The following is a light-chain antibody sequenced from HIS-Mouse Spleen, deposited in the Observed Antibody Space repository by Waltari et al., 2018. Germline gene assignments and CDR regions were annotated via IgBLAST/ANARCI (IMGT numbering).Light chain of an antibody. V-gene: IGLV3-10*01. CDR1: AFPKKY. J-gene: IGLJ2*01. Sequence: SYELTQPPSVSVSPGQTARITVPGDAFPKKYAYWYQQKSGQAPVLVIYEDSKRPSGIPERFSGSSSGTMATLTISGAQVEDEADYYCYSTDSSGNHKEVFGGGTKLTVL. CDR3: YSTDSSGNHKEV. CDR2: EDS.